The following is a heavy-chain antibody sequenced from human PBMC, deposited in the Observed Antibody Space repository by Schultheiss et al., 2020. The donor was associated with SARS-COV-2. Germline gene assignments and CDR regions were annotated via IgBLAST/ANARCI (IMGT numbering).Heavy chain of an antibody. CDR3: ARDNCVGDCYAFDY. CDR1: GFTFSDYY. V-gene: IGHV3-11*04. J-gene: IGHJ4*02. Sequence: GGSLRLSCAASGFTFSDYYMSWIRQAPGKGLEWVSYISSSSSTIYYADSVKGRFTISRDNAKNSLYLQMNSLRDEDTAVYYCARDNCVGDCYAFDYWGQGTLVTVSS. D-gene: IGHD2-21*02. CDR2: ISSSSSTI.